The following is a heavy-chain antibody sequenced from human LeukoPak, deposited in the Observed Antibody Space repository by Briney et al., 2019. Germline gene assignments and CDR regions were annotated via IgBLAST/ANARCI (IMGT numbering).Heavy chain of an antibody. Sequence: ASVKVSCKASGGTFSSYAISWVQQAPGQGLEWMGGIIPIFGTANYAQKFQGRVTITADESTSTAYMELSSLRSEDTAVYYCARERNDYYYGMDVWGQGTTVTVSS. CDR1: GGTFSSYA. V-gene: IGHV1-69*01. CDR3: ARERNDYYYGMDV. CDR2: IIPIFGTA. D-gene: IGHD1-14*01. J-gene: IGHJ6*02.